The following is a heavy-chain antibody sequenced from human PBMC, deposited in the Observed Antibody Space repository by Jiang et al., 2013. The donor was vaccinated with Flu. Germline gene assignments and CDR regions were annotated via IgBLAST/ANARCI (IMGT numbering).Heavy chain of an antibody. J-gene: IGHJ4*02. Sequence: AASGFTFSSYSMNWVRQAPGKGLEWVSSISSSSSYIYYADSVKGRFTISRDNAKNSLYLQMNSLRAEDTAVYYCARDKAAAGTLFDYWGQGTLVTVSS. CDR3: ARDKAAAGTLFDY. CDR2: ISSSSSYI. D-gene: IGHD6-13*01. CDR1: GFTFSSYS. V-gene: IGHV3-21*01.